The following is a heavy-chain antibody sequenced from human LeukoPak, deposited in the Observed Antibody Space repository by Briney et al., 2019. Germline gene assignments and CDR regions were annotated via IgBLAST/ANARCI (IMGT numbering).Heavy chain of an antibody. CDR3: ARDPPHVEMATFYSLDY. D-gene: IGHD5-24*01. J-gene: IGHJ4*02. V-gene: IGHV4-4*07. CDR2: IYTSGST. Sequence: SETLSLTCTVSGGSISSYYWSWIRQPAGKGLEWIGRIYTSGSTNYNPSLKSRVTMSVDTSKNQFSLKLSSVTAADTAVYYCARDPPHVEMATFYSLDYWGQGPLATVPS. CDR1: GGSISSYY.